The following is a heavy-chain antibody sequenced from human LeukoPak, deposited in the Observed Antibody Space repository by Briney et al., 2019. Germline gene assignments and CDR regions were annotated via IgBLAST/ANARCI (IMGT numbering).Heavy chain of an antibody. CDR2: IQTSGNT. V-gene: IGHV4-4*07. Sequence: PSETLSVTCTVSSDSTSIAYWSWIRQPAGKGLEWIGRIQTSGNTHYNPSLQSRVTMSVDTSKNQFSLSLSSVTAADTAVYYCAKGRWRTPMISPYYFDLWGQGTLVTASS. J-gene: IGHJ4*02. D-gene: IGHD3-16*01. CDR1: SDSTSIAY. CDR3: AKGRWRTPMISPYYFDL.